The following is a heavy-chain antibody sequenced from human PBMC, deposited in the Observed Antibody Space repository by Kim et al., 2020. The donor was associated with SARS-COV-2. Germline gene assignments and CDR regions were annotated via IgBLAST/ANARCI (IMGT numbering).Heavy chain of an antibody. Sequence: SETLSLTCAVYGGSFSGYYWSWIRQPPGKGLEWIGEINHSGSTNYNPSLTSRVTISVDTSKNQFSLKLSSVTAADTAVYYCARDPLRGAREKHAFDIWGQGTMVTVSS. CDR2: INHSGST. CDR1: GGSFSGYY. J-gene: IGHJ3*02. CDR3: ARDPLRGAREKHAFDI. D-gene: IGHD3-10*01. V-gene: IGHV4-34*01.